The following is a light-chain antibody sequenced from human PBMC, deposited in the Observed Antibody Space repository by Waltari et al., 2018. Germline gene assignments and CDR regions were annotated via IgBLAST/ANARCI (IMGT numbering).Light chain of an antibody. V-gene: IGLV3-21*02. CDR1: NLGGKS. CDR3: QVWDSDSDRHVL. J-gene: IGLJ2*01. Sequence: SFVLTQPPSVTVAPGQTARITCGGKNLGGKSVHWYQQKPGQAPGLVVYDDSDRPSGIPHRFSGFNSGDAATLIISRVEAGDEADFYCQVWDSDSDRHVLFGGGTKLTVL. CDR2: DDS.